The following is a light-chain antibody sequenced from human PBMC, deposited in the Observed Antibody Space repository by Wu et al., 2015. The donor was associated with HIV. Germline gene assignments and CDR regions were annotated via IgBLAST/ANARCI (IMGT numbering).Light chain of an antibody. J-gene: IGKJ1*01. Sequence: DIQMTQSPSTLSASVGDRVTITCRASQSINSWLAWYQQKPGKAPKLLIYKASTLETGVPSRFSGSGSGTEFTLTISSLQPDDFATYYCQQYNGYSRTFGQGTKVGNQT. CDR3: QQYNGYSRT. CDR1: QSINSW. CDR2: KAS. V-gene: IGKV1-5*03.